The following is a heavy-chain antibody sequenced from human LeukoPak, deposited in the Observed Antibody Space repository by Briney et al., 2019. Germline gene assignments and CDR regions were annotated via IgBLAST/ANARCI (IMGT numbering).Heavy chain of an antibody. J-gene: IGHJ4*02. CDR3: ATPAYCSGDCYSYYFDY. CDR2: IIPIFGTA. CDR1: GGTFSSYA. D-gene: IGHD2-21*02. V-gene: IGHV1-69*13. Sequence: SVTVSCTASGGTFSSYAISWVRQAPGQGLEWMGGIIPIFGTANYAQKFQGRVTITADESTSTAYMELSSLRSEDTAVYYCATPAYCSGDCYSYYFDYWGQGTLVTVSS.